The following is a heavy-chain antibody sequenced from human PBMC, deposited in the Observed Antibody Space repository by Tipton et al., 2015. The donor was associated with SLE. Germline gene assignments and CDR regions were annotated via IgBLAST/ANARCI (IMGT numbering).Heavy chain of an antibody. V-gene: IGHV3-64*02. CDR1: GFTLSFHV. D-gene: IGHD3-22*01. CDR3: ARARQKGTINYYDHKFYFDL. CDR2: ISNDGKRI. J-gene: IGHJ4*02. Sequence: SLRLSCTASGFTLSFHVMHWVRQAPGKGLEYVSSISNDGKRIFYADSVNGRFTISRANSRNTLYLQLASLRSEDTGLYYCARARQKGTINYYDHKFYFDLWGPGTPVTVSS.